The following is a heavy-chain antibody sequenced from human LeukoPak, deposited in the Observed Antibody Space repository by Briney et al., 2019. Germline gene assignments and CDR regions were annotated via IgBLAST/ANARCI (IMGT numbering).Heavy chain of an antibody. CDR1: GDSFSSVTDY. CDR3: ARDRMQESWGKVDYGDPHAFDI. Sequence: SETLSLTCTVSGDSFSSVTDYWAWIRQPPGKGLEWIASGDYSGGTYYNPSLESRVAISADTSKNQFSLKLSSVTAADTAVYYCARDRMQESWGKVDYGDPHAFDIWGQGTMVTVSS. D-gene: IGHD4-17*01. J-gene: IGHJ3*02. CDR2: GDYSGGT. V-gene: IGHV4-39*07.